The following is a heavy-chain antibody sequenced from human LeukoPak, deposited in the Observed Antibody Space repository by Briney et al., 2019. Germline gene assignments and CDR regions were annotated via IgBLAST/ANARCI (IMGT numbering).Heavy chain of an antibody. V-gene: IGHV4-39*07. D-gene: IGHD1/OR15-1a*01. CDR3: AKTRTRRNAFDI. Sequence: SETLSLTCTVSGGSISSSSYYWSWIRQPPGKGLEWIGEINHSGSTNYNPSLKSRVTISVDTSKNQFSLKLSSVTAADTAVYYCAKTRTRRNAFDIWGQGTMVTVSS. CDR1: GGSISSSSYY. CDR2: INHSGST. J-gene: IGHJ3*02.